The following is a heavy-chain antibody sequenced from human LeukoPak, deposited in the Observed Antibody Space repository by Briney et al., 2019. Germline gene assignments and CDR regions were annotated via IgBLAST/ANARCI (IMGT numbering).Heavy chain of an antibody. Sequence: GGSLRLSCVVSGFTFSRCAMSWVRQSPGKGLEWVSGISWNSGSIGYADSVKGRFTISRDNAKNSLYLQMNSLRAEDTALYYCAKDITSGYSYGYMDYWGQGTLVTVSS. V-gene: IGHV3-9*01. D-gene: IGHD5-18*01. CDR1: GFTFSRCA. CDR2: ISWNSGSI. CDR3: AKDITSGYSYGYMDY. J-gene: IGHJ4*02.